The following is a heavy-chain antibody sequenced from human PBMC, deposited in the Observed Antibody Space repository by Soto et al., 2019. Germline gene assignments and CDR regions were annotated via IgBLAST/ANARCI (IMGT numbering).Heavy chain of an antibody. CDR1: GITFINAW. Sequence: EKQLVESGGGLVKPGESLRLSCAVSGITFINAWMSWVRQAPGKGLEWVARIKSTANGETTDYAAPVKGRFSISRDDSKTMLYLQMNNLKAEDTAVYYCITDPSEYENFWGQGTLVTVSS. J-gene: IGHJ4*02. CDR2: IKSTANGETT. V-gene: IGHV3-15*01. CDR3: ITDPSEYENF. D-gene: IGHD3-3*01.